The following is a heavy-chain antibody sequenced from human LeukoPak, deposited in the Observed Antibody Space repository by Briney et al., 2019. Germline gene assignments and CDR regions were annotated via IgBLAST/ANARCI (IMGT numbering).Heavy chain of an antibody. V-gene: IGHV3-11*01. CDR3: ALGYQLLYSGLIAPADY. Sequence: GGSLRLSCAASGFTFSDYYMSWIRQAPGKGLEWVSYISSSGSTIYYADSVKGRFTISRDNDKNSLYLQMNSLRAEDTAVYYCALGYQLLYSGLIAPADYWGQGTLVTVSS. D-gene: IGHD2-2*02. J-gene: IGHJ4*02. CDR2: ISSSGSTI. CDR1: GFTFSDYY.